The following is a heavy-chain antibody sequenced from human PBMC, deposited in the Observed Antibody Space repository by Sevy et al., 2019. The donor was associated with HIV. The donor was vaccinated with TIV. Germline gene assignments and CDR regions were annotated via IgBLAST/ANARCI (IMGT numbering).Heavy chain of an antibody. V-gene: IGHV1-69*13. J-gene: IGHJ5*02. CDR1: GGTFSSYA. CDR2: IIPIFGTA. CDR3: ARVMSGYDPRFDP. Sequence: ASVKVSCKASGGTFSSYAISWVRQAPGQGLEWMGGIIPIFGTANYAQKFQGRVTITADESTGTAYMELSSLRSEDTAVYYCARVMSGYDPRFDPWGQGTLVTVSS. D-gene: IGHD5-12*01.